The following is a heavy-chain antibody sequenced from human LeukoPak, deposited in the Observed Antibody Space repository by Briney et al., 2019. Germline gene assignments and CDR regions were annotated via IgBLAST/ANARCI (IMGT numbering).Heavy chain of an antibody. Sequence: SGGSLRLSCTASGFPFIEYSMNWVRQAPGKGLEWISYIGIDSGNTKYADSVRGRFTISADKAKNSLYLQMNSLRVEDTAVYYCARDHNYAFDNWGQGTLVSDAS. CDR2: IGIDSGNT. CDR1: GFPFIEYS. D-gene: IGHD1-1*01. V-gene: IGHV3-48*01. CDR3: ARDHNYAFDN. J-gene: IGHJ4*02.